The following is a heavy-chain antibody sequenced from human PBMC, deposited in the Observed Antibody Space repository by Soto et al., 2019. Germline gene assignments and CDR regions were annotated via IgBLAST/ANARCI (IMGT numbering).Heavy chain of an antibody. CDR1: GGSISSYY. CDR3: ARRGCSSTSCYRAPAFDI. J-gene: IGHJ3*02. V-gene: IGHV4-59*08. Sequence: PSETLSLTCTVSGGSISSYYWSWIRQPPGKGLEWIGYIYYSGSTNYNPSLKSRVTISVDTSKNQFSLKLSSVTAADTAVYYCARRGCSSTSCYRAPAFDIRGQGTMVTVSS. D-gene: IGHD2-2*01. CDR2: IYYSGST.